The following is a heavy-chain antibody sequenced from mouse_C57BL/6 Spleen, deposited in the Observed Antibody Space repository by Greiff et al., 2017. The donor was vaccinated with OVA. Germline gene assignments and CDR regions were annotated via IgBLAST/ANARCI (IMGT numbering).Heavy chain of an antibody. D-gene: IGHD2-5*01. CDR2: ISSGSSTI. CDR3: ATGYSNYRYFDV. V-gene: IGHV5-17*01. Sequence: EVKLVESGGGLVKPGGSLKLSCAASGFTFSDYGMHWVRQAPEKGLEWVAYISSGSSTIYYADTVKGRFTISRDNAKNTLFLQMTSLRSEDTAMYDCATGYSNYRYFDVWGTGTTVTVSS. CDR1: GFTFSDYG. J-gene: IGHJ1*03.